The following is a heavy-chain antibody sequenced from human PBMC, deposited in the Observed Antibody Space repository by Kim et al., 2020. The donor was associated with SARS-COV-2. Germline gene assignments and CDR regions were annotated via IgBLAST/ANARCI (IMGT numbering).Heavy chain of an antibody. CDR3: AREGEGWYQLYWFDP. CDR2: IYTSGST. CDR1: GGSISSGSYY. J-gene: IGHJ5*02. D-gene: IGHD2-2*01. Sequence: SETLSLTCTVSGGSISSGSYYWSWIRQPAGKGLEWIGRIYTSGSTNYNPSLKSRVTISVDTSKNQFSLKLSSVTAADTAVYYCAREGEGWYQLYWFDPWGQGTLVTVSS. V-gene: IGHV4-61*02.